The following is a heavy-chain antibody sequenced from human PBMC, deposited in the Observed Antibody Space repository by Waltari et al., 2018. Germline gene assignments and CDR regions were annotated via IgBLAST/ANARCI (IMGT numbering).Heavy chain of an antibody. D-gene: IGHD6-6*01. CDR3: AKDLSIAARPGFDY. CDR2: IYSGGST. Sequence: EVQLLESGGGLVQPGGSLRLSCAASGFTFSSYAMSWVSQAPGKGLEWVSVIYSGGSTYYADSVKGRFTISRDNSKNTLYLQMNSLRAEDTAVYYCAKDLSIAARPGFDYWGQGTLVTVSS. CDR1: GFTFSSYA. V-gene: IGHV3-23*03. J-gene: IGHJ4*02.